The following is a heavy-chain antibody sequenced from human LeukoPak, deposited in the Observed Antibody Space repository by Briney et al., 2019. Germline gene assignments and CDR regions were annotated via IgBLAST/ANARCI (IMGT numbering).Heavy chain of an antibody. CDR2: IYTSGST. V-gene: IGHV4-4*07. J-gene: IGHJ3*02. D-gene: IGHD6-13*01. CDR1: GGSISSYY. Sequence: SETLSLTCTVSGGSISSYYWSWIRQPAGKGLGWIGRIYTSGSTNYNPSLKSRVTMSVDTSKNQFSLKLSSVTAADTAVYYCARVRQQLTNDAFDIWGQGTVVTVSS. CDR3: ARVRQQLTNDAFDI.